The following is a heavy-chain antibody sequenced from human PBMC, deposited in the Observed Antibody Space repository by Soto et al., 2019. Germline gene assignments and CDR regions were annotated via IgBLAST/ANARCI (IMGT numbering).Heavy chain of an antibody. J-gene: IGHJ3*02. CDR3: ARDGDSYWLDAFDI. CDR2: TYYNGNA. V-gene: IGHV4-39*07. CDR1: GGSIDRSNYY. Sequence: PSETLSLTCNVSGGSIDRSNYYWDWLRQPPGKGLEWIGTTYYNGNAYYNPSLRSRVSMSVDTSKNQFSLKLSSVTAADTAVYYCARDGDSYWLDAFDIWGQGTMVTVSS. D-gene: IGHD1-26*01.